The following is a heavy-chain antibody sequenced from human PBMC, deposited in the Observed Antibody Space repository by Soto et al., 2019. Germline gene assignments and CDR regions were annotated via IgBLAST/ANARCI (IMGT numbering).Heavy chain of an antibody. CDR1: GGSISSYY. J-gene: IGHJ4*01. CDR3: ARASIAVAGNGFDY. Sequence: PSETLSLTCTVSGGSISSYYWSWIRQPPGKGLEWIGYIYYSGSTNYNPSLKSRVTISVDTSKNQFSLKLSSVTAADTAVYYCARASIAVAGNGFDYWGQGTLVTVSS. CDR2: IYYSGST. D-gene: IGHD6-19*01. V-gene: IGHV4-59*01.